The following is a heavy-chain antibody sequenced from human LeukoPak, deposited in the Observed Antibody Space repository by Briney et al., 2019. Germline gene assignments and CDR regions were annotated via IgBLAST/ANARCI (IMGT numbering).Heavy chain of an antibody. CDR1: GYTFTGYY. Sequence: ASVKVSCKASGYTFTGYYIHWVRQAPGQGREWMGWINPNSGGINYAQKFQGRVTMTRDTSISAAYMQLSSLRSDDTAVYYCARGWNGGSLNWFDPWGQGTLVAVSS. V-gene: IGHV1-2*02. CDR2: INPNSGGI. D-gene: IGHD1-26*01. J-gene: IGHJ5*02. CDR3: ARGWNGGSLNWFDP.